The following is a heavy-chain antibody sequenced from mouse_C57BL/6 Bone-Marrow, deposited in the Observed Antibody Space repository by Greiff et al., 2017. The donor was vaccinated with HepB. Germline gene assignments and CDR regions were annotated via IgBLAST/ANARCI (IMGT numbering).Heavy chain of an antibody. CDR3: ATSLITTVVGLDD. D-gene: IGHD1-1*01. V-gene: IGHV1-74*01. CDR1: GYTFTSYW. J-gene: IGHJ2*01. Sequence: VQLQQPGAELVKPGASVKVSCKASGYTFTSYWMHWVKQRPGQGLEWIGRIHPSDSDTNYNQKFKGKATLTVDKSSSTAYMQLSSLTSEDSAVYYCATSLITTVVGLDDWGPGTTLTVSS. CDR2: IHPSDSDT.